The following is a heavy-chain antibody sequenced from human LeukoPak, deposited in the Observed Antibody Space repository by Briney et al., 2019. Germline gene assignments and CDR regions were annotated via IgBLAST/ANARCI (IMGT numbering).Heavy chain of an antibody. J-gene: IGHJ4*02. CDR3: AGDSNNWNIDY. V-gene: IGHV3-21*01. Sequence: GGSLRLSCAASGFTFSSYSMNWVRQAPGKGLDWVSSISSSSSYIYYADSVKGRFTISRDNAKNSLYLQMNSLRVEDTAVYYCAGDSNNWNIDYWGQGTPVTVSS. CDR1: GFTFSSYS. D-gene: IGHD1-1*01. CDR2: ISSSSSYI.